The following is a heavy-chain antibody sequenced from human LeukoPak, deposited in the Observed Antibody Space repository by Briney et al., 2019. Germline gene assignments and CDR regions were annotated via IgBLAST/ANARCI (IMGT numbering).Heavy chain of an antibody. J-gene: IGHJ5*02. CDR2: IYYSGST. CDR3: ARDCSGGSCYSHWFDP. Sequence: SETLSLTCTVSGGSISSYYWSWIRQPPGKGLEWIGYIYYSGSTNYNPSLKSRVTISVDTSKNQFSLKLSSVTAADTAVYYCARDCSGGSCYSHWFDPWGQGTLVTVSS. V-gene: IGHV4-59*01. D-gene: IGHD2-15*01. CDR1: GGSISSYY.